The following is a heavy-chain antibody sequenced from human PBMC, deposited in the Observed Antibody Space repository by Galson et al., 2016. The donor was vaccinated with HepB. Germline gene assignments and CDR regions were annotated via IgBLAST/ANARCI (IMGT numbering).Heavy chain of an antibody. CDR3: ARDSTGWNFDY. V-gene: IGHV3-11*01. J-gene: IGHJ4*02. Sequence: SLRLSCAASGFAFSDYYMNWIRQAPGKGLEWVSYISSGGSTQVYAESVQGRFTISRDNTKNSVYLQMDSLRAEDTALYFCARDSTGWNFDYWGQGALVTVSS. CDR1: GFAFSDYY. CDR2: ISSGGSTQ. D-gene: IGHD2-8*02.